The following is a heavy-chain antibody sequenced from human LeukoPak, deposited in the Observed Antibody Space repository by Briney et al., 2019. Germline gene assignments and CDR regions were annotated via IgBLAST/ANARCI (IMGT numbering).Heavy chain of an antibody. CDR1: GLIFSNYW. CDR2: INNDGSST. V-gene: IGHV3-74*01. J-gene: IGHJ4*02. Sequence: PGGSLRLSCAASGLIFSNYWMHWVRQAPGKGLVWVSRINNDGSSTAYADSVKGRFTISRDNAKNTLYLQMNSLRAEDTAVYFCVAMLRGVGYWGQGTLVTVSS. CDR3: VAMLRGVGY. D-gene: IGHD3-10*01.